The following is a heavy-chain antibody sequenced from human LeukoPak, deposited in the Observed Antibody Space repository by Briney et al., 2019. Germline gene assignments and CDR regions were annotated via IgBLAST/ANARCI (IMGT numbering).Heavy chain of an antibody. D-gene: IGHD5-18*01. Sequence: GGSPRLSCAASGFTFSDYYMSWVRQAPGKGLEWVSYVSLSGSTVYYADSVKGRFTISRDNAKNSLYLQMNSLRAEDTAVYYCARDFTHTAVVIYYYGLDVWGQGTTVTVSS. V-gene: IGHV3-11*01. CDR2: VSLSGSTV. CDR3: ARDFTHTAVVIYYYGLDV. J-gene: IGHJ6*02. CDR1: GFTFSDYY.